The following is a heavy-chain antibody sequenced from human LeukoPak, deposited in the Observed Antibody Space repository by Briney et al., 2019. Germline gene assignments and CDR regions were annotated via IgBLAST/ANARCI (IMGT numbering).Heavy chain of an antibody. Sequence: GGSLRLSCAASGFTFSDYYMYWIRQAPGKGLEWVSYISSSGSTIYYADSVKGRFTISRDNAKTSLYLQMNSLRAEDTAVYYCARVYQYRSEAGATTRYFDYWGQGTLVTVSS. CDR3: ARVYQYRSEAGATTRYFDY. V-gene: IGHV3-11*04. J-gene: IGHJ4*02. D-gene: IGHD1-26*01. CDR2: ISSSGSTI. CDR1: GFTFSDYY.